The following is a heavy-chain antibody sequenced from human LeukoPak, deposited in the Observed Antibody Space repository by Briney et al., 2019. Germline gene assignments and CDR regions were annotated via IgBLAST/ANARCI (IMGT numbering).Heavy chain of an antibody. V-gene: IGHV1-2*02. CDR1: GYTFTGYY. Sequence: GASVKVSCKASGYTFTGYYMHWVRQAPGQGLEWMGWINPNSGGTNYAQKFQGRVTMTTDTSTSTAYMELRSLRSDDTAVYYCARDRPGIDAFDIWGQGTMVTVSS. CDR2: INPNSGGT. CDR3: ARDRPGIDAFDI. D-gene: IGHD2-15*01. J-gene: IGHJ3*02.